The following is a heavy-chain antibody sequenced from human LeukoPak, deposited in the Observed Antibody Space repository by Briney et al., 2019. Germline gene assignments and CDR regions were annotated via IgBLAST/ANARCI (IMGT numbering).Heavy chain of an antibody. Sequence: ASVKVSCKASAYTFTSYYMHWVRQAPGQGLEWMGIINSSGGSTNYAQNFQGRVTMTRDTSTSTVYMELSSLRSEDTAVYYCARDRRPYSSSWYFYYYYGMDVWGQGTTVTVSS. CDR1: AYTFTSYY. V-gene: IGHV1-46*01. CDR3: ARDRRPYSSSWYFYYYYGMDV. D-gene: IGHD6-13*01. J-gene: IGHJ6*02. CDR2: INSSGGST.